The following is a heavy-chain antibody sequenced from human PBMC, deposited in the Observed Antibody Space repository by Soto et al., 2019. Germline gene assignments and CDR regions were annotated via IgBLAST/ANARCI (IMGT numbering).Heavy chain of an antibody. J-gene: IGHJ3*02. V-gene: IGHV3-23*01. D-gene: IGHD5-18*01. CDR2: ISPSGGST. CDR1: GFTFNSYA. CDR3: AKDWASVNTDLVGAFDI. Sequence: EVQLLESGGGLVQPGGSLRLSCAASGFTFNSYAMSWVRQAPGKGLEWVSGISPSGGSTYYADSVKGRFTISRDNSKNTLYLQMNSLRDEDTAIYYCAKDWASVNTDLVGAFDIWGQGTMVTVS.